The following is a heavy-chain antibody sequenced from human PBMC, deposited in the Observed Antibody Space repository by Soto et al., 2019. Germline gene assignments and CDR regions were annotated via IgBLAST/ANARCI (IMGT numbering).Heavy chain of an antibody. CDR1: GFSISDDY. Sequence: QVQLVESGGGLVKPGGSLRLSCVASGFSISDDYMTWIRQAPGKGLEWVSHISSSSIYTSYAHSVKGRFTISRDNAKNSLYLQMNSLTSEDTAVYYCARDSGSSKYGLDVWDQGTTVIVSS. CDR2: ISSSSIYT. CDR3: ARDSGSSKYGLDV. D-gene: IGHD6-13*01. J-gene: IGHJ6*02. V-gene: IGHV3-11*06.